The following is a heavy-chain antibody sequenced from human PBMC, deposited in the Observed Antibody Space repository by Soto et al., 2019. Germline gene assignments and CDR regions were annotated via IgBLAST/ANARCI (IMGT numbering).Heavy chain of an antibody. Sequence: QVQLAQSGAEVKKPGSSVKVSCKASGGTFSSYAISWVRQAPGQGLEWMGGIIPIFGTANYAQKFQGRVTITADKSTSTAYMELSSLRSEDTAVYYCARERTAPRMVVAATPPEYYFDYWGQGTLVTVSS. D-gene: IGHD2-15*01. J-gene: IGHJ4*02. CDR2: IIPIFGTA. CDR1: GGTFSSYA. CDR3: ARERTAPRMVVAATPPEYYFDY. V-gene: IGHV1-69*06.